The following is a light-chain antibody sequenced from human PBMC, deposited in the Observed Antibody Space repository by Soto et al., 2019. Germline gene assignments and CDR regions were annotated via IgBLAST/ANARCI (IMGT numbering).Light chain of an antibody. CDR3: QSYDSSLSGCV. CDR1: SSNIGAGYD. Sequence: QSVLTQPPSVSGAPGQRVTISCTGSSSNIGAGYDVHWYQQLPGTAPKLLIYGNSNRPSGVPDRFSGSKSGTSASLAITGLQGEDEEDYYCQSYDSSLSGCVFGGGTKLTVL. V-gene: IGLV1-40*01. CDR2: GNS. J-gene: IGLJ2*01.